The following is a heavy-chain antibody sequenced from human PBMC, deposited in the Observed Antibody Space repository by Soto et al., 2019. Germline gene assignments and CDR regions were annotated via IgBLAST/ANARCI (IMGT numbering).Heavy chain of an antibody. CDR2: IYYSGST. D-gene: IGHD6-6*01. V-gene: IGHV4-39*01. J-gene: IGHJ6*02. Sequence: SETLSLTCTVSGGSISSSSYYWGWIRRPPGKGLEWIGSIYYSGSTYYNPSLKSRVTISVDTSKNQFSLKLSSVTAADTAVYYCARVTDYSSSTGYYYYGMDVWGQGTTVTVSS. CDR3: ARVTDYSSSTGYYYYGMDV. CDR1: GGSISSSSYY.